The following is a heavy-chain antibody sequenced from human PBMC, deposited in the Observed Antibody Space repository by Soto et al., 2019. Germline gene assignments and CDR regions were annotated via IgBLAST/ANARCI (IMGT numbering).Heavy chain of an antibody. V-gene: IGHV4-38-2*01. CDR2: IYHSGST. D-gene: IGHD3-22*01. J-gene: IGHJ5*02. CDR1: GYSISSGYY. Sequence: PSETLSLTCAVSGYSISSGYYCGCIRQPPGKGLEWIGSIYHSGSTYYNPSLKSRVTISVDTSKNQFSLKLSSVTAADTAVYYCARVGYYYDSSGYYYGNWFDPWGQGTLVTVSS. CDR3: ARVGYYYDSSGYYYGNWFDP.